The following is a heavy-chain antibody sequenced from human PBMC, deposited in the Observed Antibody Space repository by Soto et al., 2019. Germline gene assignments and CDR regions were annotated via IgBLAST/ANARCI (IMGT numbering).Heavy chain of an antibody. CDR1: GGSISSGGYY. D-gene: IGHD6-13*01. V-gene: IGHV4-31*03. J-gene: IGHJ4*02. CDR2: IYYSGST. Sequence: PSETLSLTCTVSGGSISSGGYYWSWIRQHPGKGLEWIGYIYYSGSTYYNPSLKSRVTISVDTSKNQFSLKLSSVTAADTAVYYCARYSSSWYFYFDYWGQGTLVTVSS. CDR3: ARYSSSWYFYFDY.